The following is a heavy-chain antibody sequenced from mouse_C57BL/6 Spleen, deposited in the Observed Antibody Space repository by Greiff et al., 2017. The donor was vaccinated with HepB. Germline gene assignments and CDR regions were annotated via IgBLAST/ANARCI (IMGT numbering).Heavy chain of an antibody. D-gene: IGHD1-1*01. CDR2: INPSSGYT. J-gene: IGHJ1*03. Sequence: VQLQQSGAELARPGASVKMSCKASGYTFTSYTMHWVKQRPGQGLEWIGYINPSSGYTKYNQKFKDKATLTAGKSSSTAYMQLSSLTSEDSAVYYCARGGDYYYGSNGYFDVWGTGTTVTVSS. CDR1: GYTFTSYT. V-gene: IGHV1-4*01. CDR3: ARGGDYYYGSNGYFDV.